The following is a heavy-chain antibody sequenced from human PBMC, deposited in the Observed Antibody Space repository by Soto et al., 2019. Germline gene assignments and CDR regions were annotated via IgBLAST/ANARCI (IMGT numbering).Heavy chain of an antibody. CDR2: IKSKTDGGTT. V-gene: IGHV3-15*01. D-gene: IGHD3-3*01. CDR1: GFTFSNAW. CDR3: TTDGKEWLLFRYFDY. J-gene: IGHJ4*02. Sequence: PGGSLRLSCAASGFTFSNAWMSWVRQAPGKGLEWVGRIKSKTDGGTTDYAAPVKGRFTISRDDSKNTLYLQMNSLKTEDTAVYYCTTDGKEWLLFRYFDYWGQGTLVTVSS.